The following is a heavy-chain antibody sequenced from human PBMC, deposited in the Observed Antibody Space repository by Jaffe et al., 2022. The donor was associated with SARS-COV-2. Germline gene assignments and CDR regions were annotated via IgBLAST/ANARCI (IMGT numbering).Heavy chain of an antibody. CDR3: AREDCSGGSCYYSTYNWFDP. CDR1: GFTFSGYE. D-gene: IGHD2-15*01. Sequence: EVQLVESGGGLVQPGGSLRLSCAASGFTFSGYEMNWVRQAPGKGLEWVSYISSSGRTIFYADSVKGRFTISRDNAKNSLYLQMNSLRAEDTAVYYCAREDCSGGSCYYSTYNWFDPWGQGTLVTVSS. CDR2: ISSSGRTI. V-gene: IGHV3-48*03. J-gene: IGHJ5*02.